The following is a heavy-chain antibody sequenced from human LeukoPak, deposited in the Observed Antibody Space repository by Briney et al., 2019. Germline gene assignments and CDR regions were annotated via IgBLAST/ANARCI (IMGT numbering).Heavy chain of an antibody. CDR3: AREENDYVWGSYRVFDY. CDR2: IYTSGST. J-gene: IGHJ4*02. D-gene: IGHD3-16*02. CDR1: GGSISSYY. V-gene: IGHV4-4*07. Sequence: SETLSLTCTVSGGSISSYYWSWIRQPAGKGLEWIGRIYTSGSTNYNPSLKSRATMSVDTSKNQFSLKLSSVTAADTAVYYCAREENDYVWGSYRVFDYWGQGTLVTVSS.